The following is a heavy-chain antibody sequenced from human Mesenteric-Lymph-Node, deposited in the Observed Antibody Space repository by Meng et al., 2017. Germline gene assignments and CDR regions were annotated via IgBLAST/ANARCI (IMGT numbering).Heavy chain of an antibody. CDR1: GFTFSSYD. D-gene: IGHD3-22*01. J-gene: IGHJ6*02. V-gene: IGHV3-13*01. Sequence: GESLKISCAASGFTFSSYDMHWVRQATGKGLEWVSAIDTAGDTYYPGSLKGRFTISRENAKNSLYPQMNSLRAGDTAVYYCARVVIRYNYGMDVWGQGTTVTVSS. CDR2: IDTAGDT. CDR3: ARVVIRYNYGMDV.